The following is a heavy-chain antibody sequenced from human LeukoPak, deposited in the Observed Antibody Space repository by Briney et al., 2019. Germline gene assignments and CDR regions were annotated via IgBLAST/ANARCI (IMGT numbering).Heavy chain of an antibody. CDR2: IYYSGST. CDR3: ARGLTDSSGYYGSD. Sequence: SETLSLTCTVSGGSISSGDYYWSWIRQPPGKGLEWIGYIYYSGSTYYNPSLKSRVTISVDTSKNQFSLKLSSVTAADTAVYYCARGLTDSSGYYGSDWGQGTLVTVS. J-gene: IGHJ4*02. CDR1: GGSISSGDYY. D-gene: IGHD3-22*01. V-gene: IGHV4-30-4*01.